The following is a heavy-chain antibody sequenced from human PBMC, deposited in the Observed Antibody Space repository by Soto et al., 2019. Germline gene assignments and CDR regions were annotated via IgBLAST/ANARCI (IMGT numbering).Heavy chain of an antibody. J-gene: IGHJ2*01. D-gene: IGHD6-25*01. CDR1: GFTFSSYA. CDR3: ARAHRDGDTGSGWCFDL. Sequence: QVQVVESGGVVVQPGGSLRLSCAASGFTFSSYAMHWVRQAPGKGLEWVAATWYDGTNTYYEDSVKGRFNVSRDNSKNTLFLQMNSLRAEDTAVYYCARAHRDGDTGSGWCFDLWGRGTLVTVSS. CDR2: TWYDGTNT. V-gene: IGHV3-33*01.